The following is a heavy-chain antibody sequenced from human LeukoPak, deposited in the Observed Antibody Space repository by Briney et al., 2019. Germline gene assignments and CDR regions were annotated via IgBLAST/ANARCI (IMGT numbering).Heavy chain of an antibody. CDR3: AKGGVYCGGACRASDI. CDR2: ISGRGGNT. V-gene: IGHV3-23*01. J-gene: IGHJ3*02. D-gene: IGHD2-21*02. Sequence: SGGALRLSCAASGFTFSNYGMSWVRPAPGKGLEWVSGISGRGGNTRNADSVKGRFTISRDNSKNTLYLQTNSLRAEDTPVYYCAKGGVYCGGACRASDIWGQGTMVTVSS. CDR1: GFTFSNYG.